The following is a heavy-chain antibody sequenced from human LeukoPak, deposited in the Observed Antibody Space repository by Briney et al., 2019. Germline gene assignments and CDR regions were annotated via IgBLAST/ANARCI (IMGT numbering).Heavy chain of an antibody. CDR1: GFTFSSYS. CDR3: ARGRLLRFQIGVRWFDP. CDR2: ISSSSSYI. D-gene: IGHD3-3*01. J-gene: IGHJ5*02. V-gene: IGHV3-21*01. Sequence: GSLRLSCAASGFTFSSYSMNWVRQAPGKGLEWVSSISSSSSYIYYADSVKGRFTISRDNAKNSLYLQMNSLRAEDTAVYYCARGRLLRFQIGVRWFDPWGQGTLVTVSS.